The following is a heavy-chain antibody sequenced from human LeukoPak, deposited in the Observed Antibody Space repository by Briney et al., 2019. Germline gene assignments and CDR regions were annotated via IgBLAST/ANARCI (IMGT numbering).Heavy chain of an antibody. D-gene: IGHD3-9*01. J-gene: IGHJ4*02. Sequence: GGSLRLSCAASGFTFSSYSMNWVRQAPGKGLEWVSSISSSSSYIYYADSVKGRFTISRDNAKNSLYLQMNSLRAEDTAAYYCARDLTGEYYFDYWGQGTLVTVSS. V-gene: IGHV3-21*01. CDR2: ISSSSSYI. CDR3: ARDLTGEYYFDY. CDR1: GFTFSSYS.